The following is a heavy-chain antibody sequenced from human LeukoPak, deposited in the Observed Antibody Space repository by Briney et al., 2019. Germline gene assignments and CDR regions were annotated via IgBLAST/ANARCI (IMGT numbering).Heavy chain of an antibody. D-gene: IGHD3-3*01. CDR2: INTNTGNP. CDR3: ARAMLYYDFWSGYPNGDFDY. V-gene: IGHV7-4-1*02. CDR1: GYTFTSYA. Sequence: ASVKVSCKASGYTFTSYAMNWVRQAPGQGLEWMGWINTNTGNPTYAQGFTGRFVFSLDTSVSTAYLQISSLKAEDTAVYYCARAMLYYDFWSGYPNGDFDYWGQGTLVTVSS. J-gene: IGHJ4*02.